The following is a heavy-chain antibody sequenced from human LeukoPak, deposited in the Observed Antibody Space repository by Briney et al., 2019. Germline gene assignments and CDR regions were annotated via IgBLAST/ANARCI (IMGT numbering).Heavy chain of an antibody. J-gene: IGHJ4*02. CDR2: IIPIFGTA. Sequence: ASVKVSCKASGGTFSSYAISWVRQAPGQGLEWMGGIIPIFGTANYAQKFQGRVTITADESTSTAYMELSSLRSEDTAVYYCASPAIYCSSTSCYYYWGQGTLVTVSS. V-gene: IGHV1-69*13. CDR3: ASPAIYCSSTSCYYY. CDR1: GGTFSSYA. D-gene: IGHD2-2*01.